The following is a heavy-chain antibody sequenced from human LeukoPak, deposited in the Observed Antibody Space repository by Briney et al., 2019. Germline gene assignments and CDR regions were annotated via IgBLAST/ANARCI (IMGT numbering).Heavy chain of an antibody. D-gene: IGHD3-3*01. CDR2: IYYSGST. CDR1: GGSISSYY. Sequence: SETLSLTCTVSGGSISSYYWSWIRQPPGKGLEWIGYIYYSGSTNYNPSLKSRVTISVDTSKNQFSLKLSSVTAADTAVYYCARGVGVVFYYMDVWGKGTTVTVSS. CDR3: ARGVGVVFYYMDV. J-gene: IGHJ6*03. V-gene: IGHV4-59*01.